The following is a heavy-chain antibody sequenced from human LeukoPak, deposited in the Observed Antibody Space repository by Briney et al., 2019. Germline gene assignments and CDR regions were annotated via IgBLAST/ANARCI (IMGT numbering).Heavy chain of an antibody. CDR2: INPNSGGT. CDR1: GYTFTDYY. J-gene: IGHJ5*02. D-gene: IGHD1-1*01. V-gene: IGHV1-2*02. Sequence: GASVKVSCKASGYTFTDYYIHWVRQAPGQGLEWMGWINPNSGGTNYAQKFQGRVTMTRDTSISTAYMELSGLTSDDTAIYYCARYTTATWFDPWGQGTLVIVSS. CDR3: ARYTTATWFDP.